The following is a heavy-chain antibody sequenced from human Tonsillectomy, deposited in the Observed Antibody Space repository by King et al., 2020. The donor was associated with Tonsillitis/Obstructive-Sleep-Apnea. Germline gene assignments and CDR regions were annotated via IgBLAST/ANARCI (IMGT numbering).Heavy chain of an antibody. V-gene: IGHV5-51*01. CDR1: GYSFTSYW. Sequence: VQLVESGAEVKKPGESLKISCKGSGYSFTSYWIGWVRQMPGKGLEWMGIIYPGDSDTRYSPSFQGQGTISADKSTSTAYLQGSSLKAPDTAMYYCAREGGGVSERNFFCPYWGQGTLVTVSS. CDR3: AREGGGVSERNFFCPY. D-gene: IGHD2/OR15-2a*01. J-gene: IGHJ4*02. CDR2: IYPGDSDT.